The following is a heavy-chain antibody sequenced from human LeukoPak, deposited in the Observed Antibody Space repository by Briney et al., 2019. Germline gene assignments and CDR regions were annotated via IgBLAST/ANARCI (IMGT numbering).Heavy chain of an antibody. CDR2: ITWNSGHI. V-gene: IGHV3-9*01. J-gene: IGHJ4*02. CDR3: AKDLPSSGWSHFES. D-gene: IGHD6-19*01. CDR1: GFSFDVYA. Sequence: GGSLRLSCAASGFSFDVYAMHWVRQIQGKGLEWVSGITWNSGHIGYAESVKGRFTISRDNAKSSLYLHMDSLRPEDTAFYYCAKDLPSSGWSHFESWGQGTLVTVSS.